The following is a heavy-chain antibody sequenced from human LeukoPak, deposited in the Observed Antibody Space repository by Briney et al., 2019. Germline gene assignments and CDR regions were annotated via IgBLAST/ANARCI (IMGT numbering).Heavy chain of an antibody. CDR1: GYTFTSYD. V-gene: IGHV1-8*01. J-gene: IGHJ4*02. CDR2: MTPNSGNT. CDR3: ARGASRSFDY. Sequence: GASVKVSRKASGYTFTSYDINWVRQATGRGLEWMGSMTPNSGNTAYAQKFQGRVTMTRTTSISTAYMELSSLRSEDTAVYYCARGASRSFDYWGQGTLVTVSS.